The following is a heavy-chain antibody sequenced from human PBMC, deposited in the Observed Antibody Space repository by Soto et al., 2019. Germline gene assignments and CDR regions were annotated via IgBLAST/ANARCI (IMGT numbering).Heavy chain of an antibody. CDR3: AQTLGLAVAGPGRFDL. CDR1: GGTFSSYA. V-gene: IGHV1-69*12. D-gene: IGHD6-19*01. Sequence: QVQLVQSGAEVKKPGSSAKVSCKASGGTFSSYAISWVRQAPGQGLEWMGGIIPIFGTANYAQKLQGRVTTTADESTSTAYMELSSLRSEDTAVDYCAQTLGLAVAGPGRFDLWGRGTLVTVSS. J-gene: IGHJ2*01. CDR2: IIPIFGTA.